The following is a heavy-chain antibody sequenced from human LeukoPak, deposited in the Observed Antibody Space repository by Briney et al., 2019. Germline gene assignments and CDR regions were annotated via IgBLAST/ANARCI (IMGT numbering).Heavy chain of an antibody. V-gene: IGHV1-69*05. CDR3: ARVDYGDYEAFDI. CDR2: IIPIFGTA. Sequence: ASVKVSCKASGGTFSSYAISWVRQAPGQGLEWMGGIIPIFGTANYAQKFQGRVTMTRDTSTSTVYMELSSLRSEDTAVYYCARVDYGDYEAFDIWGQGTMVTVSS. J-gene: IGHJ3*02. D-gene: IGHD4-17*01. CDR1: GGTFSSYA.